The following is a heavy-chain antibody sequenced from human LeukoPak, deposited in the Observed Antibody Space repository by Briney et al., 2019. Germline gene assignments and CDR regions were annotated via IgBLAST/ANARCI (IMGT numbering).Heavy chain of an antibody. V-gene: IGHV1-18*04. Sequence: ASVKFSCKASGYTFTGYYMHWVRQAPGQGFEWMGWISAYNGNTNYAQKLQGRVTMTTDTSTSTAYMELRSLRSDDTAVYYCARDRGGYCSGGSCYSEYFQHWGQGTLVTVSS. CDR3: ARDRGGYCSGGSCYSEYFQH. CDR2: ISAYNGNT. D-gene: IGHD2-15*01. J-gene: IGHJ1*01. CDR1: GYTFTGYY.